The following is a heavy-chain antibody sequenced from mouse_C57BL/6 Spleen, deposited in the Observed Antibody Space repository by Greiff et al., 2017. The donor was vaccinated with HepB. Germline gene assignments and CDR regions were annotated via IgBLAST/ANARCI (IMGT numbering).Heavy chain of an antibody. Sequence: QVQLKQSGAELVKPGASVKISCKASGYAFSSYWMNWVKQRPGKGLEWIGQIYPGDGDTNYNGKFKGKATLTADKSSSTAYMQLSSLNSEDSAVSFCARRGRDYDGFAYWGQGTLVTVSA. V-gene: IGHV1-80*01. CDR3: ARRGRDYDGFAY. CDR2: IYPGDGDT. D-gene: IGHD2-4*01. CDR1: GYAFSSYW. J-gene: IGHJ3*01.